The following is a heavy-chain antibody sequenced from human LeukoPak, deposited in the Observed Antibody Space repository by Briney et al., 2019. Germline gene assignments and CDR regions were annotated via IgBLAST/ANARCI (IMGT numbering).Heavy chain of an antibody. Sequence: SETLSLTCTVPGYSISSGYYWGWIRQPPGKGLEWIGSIYHSGSTYYNPSLKSRVTISVDTSKNQFSLELSSVTAADTAVYYCARVPHSSSSEWFDPWGQGTLVTVSS. J-gene: IGHJ5*02. D-gene: IGHD6-6*01. CDR1: GYSISSGYY. CDR2: IYHSGST. V-gene: IGHV4-38-2*02. CDR3: ARVPHSSSSEWFDP.